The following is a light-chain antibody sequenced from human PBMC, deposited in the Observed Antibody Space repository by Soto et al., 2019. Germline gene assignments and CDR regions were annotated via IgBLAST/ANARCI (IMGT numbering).Light chain of an antibody. CDR1: QSVSSY. CDR2: DAS. Sequence: EIVLTQSPATLSLSPGEIATLSFRASQSVSSYLAWYQQKLGQAPRLLIYDASNRATGIPARFSGSGSGTDFTLTISSLEPEDFAVYYCQQRSIWPPTFGQGTKVDIK. J-gene: IGKJ1*01. V-gene: IGKV3-11*01. CDR3: QQRSIWPPT.